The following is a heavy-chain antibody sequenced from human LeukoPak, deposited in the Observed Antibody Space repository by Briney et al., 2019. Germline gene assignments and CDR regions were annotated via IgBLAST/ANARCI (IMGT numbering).Heavy chain of an antibody. J-gene: IGHJ4*02. CDR3: ARVRDRFHTPIDY. V-gene: IGHV3-74*01. Sequence: GGSLRLSCAASGFTFNTYWMHWVRQAPGKGLVWVSRINSDGSIINYADSVKGRFTISRDDAKNTLYLQMNSLRVEDTAVYYCARVRDRFHTPIDYWGQGTLVTVSS. CDR2: INSDGSII. D-gene: IGHD2-21*01. CDR1: GFTFNTYW.